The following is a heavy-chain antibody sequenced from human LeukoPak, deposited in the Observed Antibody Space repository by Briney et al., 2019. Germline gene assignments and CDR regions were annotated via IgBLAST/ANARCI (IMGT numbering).Heavy chain of an antibody. CDR2: INPSGGST. D-gene: IGHD1-26*01. CDR3: ARDVSYSGSYPEAAFDI. Sequence: ASVKVSCQASGYTFTNYYMHWVQQAPGQGLEWMGIINPSGGSTTYAQKFQGRVTMTRDTSTSTFYMEVSSLTSEDTAVYYCARDVSYSGSYPEAAFDIWGQGTMVTVSS. J-gene: IGHJ3*02. CDR1: GYTFTNYY. V-gene: IGHV1-46*01.